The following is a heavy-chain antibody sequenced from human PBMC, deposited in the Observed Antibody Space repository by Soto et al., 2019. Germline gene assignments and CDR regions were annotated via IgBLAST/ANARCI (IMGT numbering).Heavy chain of an antibody. CDR3: ARSEYSVFDF. Sequence: SGPTLVNPTQTLTLTCTFSGLSLSTSKLGVGWIRQPPGKALEWLALIYWDDDKRYSPFLKSRLTITKDTSKNQVVLRMTNMDPVDTATYYCARSEYSVFDFWGQGTPVTVSS. CDR2: IYWDDDK. V-gene: IGHV2-5*02. D-gene: IGHD2-15*01. J-gene: IGHJ4*01. CDR1: GLSLSTSKLG.